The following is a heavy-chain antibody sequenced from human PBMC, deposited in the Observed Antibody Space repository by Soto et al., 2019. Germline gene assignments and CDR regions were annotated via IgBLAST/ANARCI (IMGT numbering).Heavy chain of an antibody. D-gene: IGHD3-10*01. CDR1: GYSISSGYY. Sequence: SETLRLTCAVSGYSISSGYYWGWIRQPPGKKLEWIGSIYHSGSTYYNPSLKSRVTISVDTSKNQFSMKLSSVTAADTAVYYFASINYYGSGSSYWGLDYWGKGTVVTVSA. CDR2: IYHSGST. CDR3: ASINYYGSGSSYWGLDY. V-gene: IGHV4-38-2*01. J-gene: IGHJ4*02.